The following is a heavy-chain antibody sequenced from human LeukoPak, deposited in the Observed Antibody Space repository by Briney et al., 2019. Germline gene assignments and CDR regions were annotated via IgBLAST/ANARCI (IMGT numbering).Heavy chain of an antibody. CDR3: AREAYSSSWYDY. CDR2: ISSSSTI. J-gene: IGHJ4*02. Sequence: PGGSLRLSCAASGFTFSSYSMNWVRQAPGKGLEWVSYISSSSTIYYADSVKGRFTISRDNAKSSLYLQMNSLRAEDTAVYYCAREAYSSSWYDYWGQGTLVTVSS. D-gene: IGHD6-13*01. CDR1: GFTFSSYS. V-gene: IGHV3-48*01.